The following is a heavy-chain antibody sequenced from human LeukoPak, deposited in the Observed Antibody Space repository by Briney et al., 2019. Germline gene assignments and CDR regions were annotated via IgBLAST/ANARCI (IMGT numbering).Heavy chain of an antibody. CDR3: ARGFYDILTGYGMDV. CDR2: MNPNSGNT. CDR1: GYTFTSYD. D-gene: IGHD3-9*01. V-gene: IGHV1-8*01. J-gene: IGHJ6*02. Sequence: ASVKLSCKASGYTFTSYDINWVRQATGQGLEWMGWMNPNSGNTGYAQKFQGRVTMTRNTSISTAYMELSSLRSEDTAVYYCARGFYDILTGYGMDVWGQGTTVTVSS.